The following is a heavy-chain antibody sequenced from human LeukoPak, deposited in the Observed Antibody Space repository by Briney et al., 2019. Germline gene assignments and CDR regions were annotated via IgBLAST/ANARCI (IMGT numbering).Heavy chain of an antibody. D-gene: IGHD2-15*01. J-gene: IGHJ6*02. V-gene: IGHV4-39*01. CDR3: ARPPTAPPMDV. CDR2: IYYSGST. CDR1: GGSITSSTYY. Sequence: SGTLSLTCTVSGGSITSSTYYWGWNRQPPGKGLEWGVSIYYSGSTYYNPSLQSRVTISVETSKNQLSLKVSSVTAADTAVYYCARPPTAPPMDVWGQGPRSPSP.